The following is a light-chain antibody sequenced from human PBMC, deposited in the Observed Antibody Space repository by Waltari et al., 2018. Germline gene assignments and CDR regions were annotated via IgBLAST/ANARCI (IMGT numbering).Light chain of an antibody. CDR2: STN. V-gene: IGLV1-44*01. Sequence: QSVLTQPPSASGTPGQRVIIPCSGSSSIIRSATVNWYQQLPGTAPRLLIYSTNQRPSGVPDRFSGSKSGTSAFLAISGLQSEDESDYYCAAWDGSQFARVFGGGTKLSVL. J-gene: IGLJ3*02. CDR1: SSIIRSAT. CDR3: AAWDGSQFARV.